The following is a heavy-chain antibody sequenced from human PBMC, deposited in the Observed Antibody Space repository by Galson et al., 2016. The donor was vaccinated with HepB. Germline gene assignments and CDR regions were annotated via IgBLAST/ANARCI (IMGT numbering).Heavy chain of an antibody. CDR1: GFTFNSFA. J-gene: IGHJ6*02. CDR3: ARDKNSTWYYYGMDV. V-gene: IGHV3-30*04. D-gene: IGHD2/OR15-2a*01. Sequence: SLRLSCAASGFTFNSFAMHWVRQAPGKGLVWVAVISYVGSRKFYADFVEGRFTISRDNSKNTLYLQMNSLRPEDTDVYYCARDKNSTWYYYGMDVWGQGTTVTVSS. CDR2: ISYVGSRK.